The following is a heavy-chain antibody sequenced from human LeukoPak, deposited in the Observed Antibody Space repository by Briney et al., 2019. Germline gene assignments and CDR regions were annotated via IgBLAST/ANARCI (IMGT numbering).Heavy chain of an antibody. J-gene: IGHJ4*02. CDR3: ARSVLSPVLQDFDY. V-gene: IGHV3-33*01. CDR2: IWYDGSKK. D-gene: IGHD5-24*01. CDR1: GFTFSSCG. Sequence: GGSLRLSCAASGFTFSSCGMHWVRQAPGKGLEWVAVIWYDGSKKYYADSVKGRFTISRDNSKNTLYLQMNSLRVEDTAVYYCARSVLSPVLQDFDYWGQGTLVTVSS.